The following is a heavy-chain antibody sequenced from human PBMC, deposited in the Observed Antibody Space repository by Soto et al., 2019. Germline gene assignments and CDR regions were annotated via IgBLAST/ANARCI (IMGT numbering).Heavy chain of an antibody. CDR1: GFTFDRYA. CDR2: ISGDAVST. D-gene: IGHD6-13*01. J-gene: IGHJ4*02. CDR3: AKDGSAASSWDEYFDS. Sequence: EVQLLESGGGLVQPGGSLRLSCAASGFTFDRYAVSWVRQAPGKGLEWVSGISGDAVSTYYADSVKGRFTISRDNCKNAVYLQMNSLRAEDTAVYYCAKDGSAASSWDEYFDSWGQGALVTVSS. V-gene: IGHV3-23*01.